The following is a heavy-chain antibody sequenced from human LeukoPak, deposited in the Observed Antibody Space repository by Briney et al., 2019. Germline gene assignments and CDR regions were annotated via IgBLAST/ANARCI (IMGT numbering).Heavy chain of an antibody. Sequence: ASVKVSCKASGYTFTGYYMHWVRQAPGQGLEWIGWINPNNGGTNYAHKFQGRGTMTRDTSISTAYMELNRLRSDDTAVYYCARDPYSNYFDYWGQGTLVTVSS. D-gene: IGHD5-18*01. J-gene: IGHJ4*02. V-gene: IGHV1-2*02. CDR2: INPNNGGT. CDR3: ARDPYSNYFDY. CDR1: GYTFTGYY.